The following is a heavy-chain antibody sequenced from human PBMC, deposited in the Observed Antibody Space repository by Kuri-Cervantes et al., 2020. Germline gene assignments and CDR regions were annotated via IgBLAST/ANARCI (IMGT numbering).Heavy chain of an antibody. V-gene: IGHV4-4*02. CDR1: GDSIATNEW. Sequence: SCAVSGDSIATNEWWNWVRQPPGKGLEWIGEMHHSGSTNYNPSLKSRVSLSMDNSKNQFSLILTSVTAADTAAYYCARDRQYSNTWAFDNWGRGTLVTVSS. CDR3: ARDRQYSNTWAFDN. D-gene: IGHD6-13*01. CDR2: MHHSGST. J-gene: IGHJ4*02.